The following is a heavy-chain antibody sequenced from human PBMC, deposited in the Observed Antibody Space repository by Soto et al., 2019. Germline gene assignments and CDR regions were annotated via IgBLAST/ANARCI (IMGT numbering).Heavy chain of an antibody. V-gene: IGHV3-30-3*01. J-gene: IGHJ4*02. CDR1: GFTFSSYA. CDR2: ISYDGSNK. CDR3: ARFITAMDPFDY. D-gene: IGHD5-18*01. Sequence: PGGSLRLSCAASGFTFSSYAMHWVRQAPGKGLEWVAVISYDGSNKYYADSVKGRFTISRDNSKNTLYLQMNSLRAEDTAVYYCARFITAMDPFDYWGKGTLVTVSS.